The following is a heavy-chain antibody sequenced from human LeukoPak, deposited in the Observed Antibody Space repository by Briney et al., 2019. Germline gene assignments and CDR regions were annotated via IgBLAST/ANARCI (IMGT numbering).Heavy chain of an antibody. Sequence: PSETLSLTCTDPGGSISSYYWSWIRQPPGKGLEWIGYIDYSGSINYNPSLKSRVTISVDTSKIQFSLKLSSVTDADTAVYYCARGDSRRHYFDYWGQGTLVTVSS. J-gene: IGHJ4*02. V-gene: IGHV4-59*01. CDR1: GGSISSYY. CDR3: ARGDSRRHYFDY. D-gene: IGHD3-22*01. CDR2: IDYSGSI.